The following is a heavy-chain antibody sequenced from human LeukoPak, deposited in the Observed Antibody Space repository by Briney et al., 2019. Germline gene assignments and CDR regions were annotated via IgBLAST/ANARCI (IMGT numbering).Heavy chain of an antibody. J-gene: IGHJ4*02. V-gene: IGHV4-59*01. D-gene: IGHD6-13*01. CDR2: TYYSGAT. CDR3: ARGVYIAAAQYGF. CDR1: GGSISTYY. Sequence: SETLSLTCTVSGGSISTYYWNWIRQPPGKGLEWIGYTYYSGATNYNPSLKSRVAISVDTSKNQFSLKLSSVTAADTAVYYCARGVYIAAAQYGFWGQGTLVTVSS.